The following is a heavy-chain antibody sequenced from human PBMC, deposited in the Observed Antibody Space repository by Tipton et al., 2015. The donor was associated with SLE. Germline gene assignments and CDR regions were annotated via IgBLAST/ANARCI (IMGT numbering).Heavy chain of an antibody. V-gene: IGHV1-2*06. CDR3: ARVLMPLPRYYYGLDV. J-gene: IGHJ6*02. D-gene: IGHD3-16*01. CDR1: GYTFTGYF. CDR2: INPNSGGT. Sequence: QSGPEVKKPGASVKVSCRASGYTFTGYFLYWVRQAPGQGLEWIGRINPNSGGTSYAQKFQGRVTMTRDTSLSTAYMDLSRLTSDDTAVYYCARVLMPLPRYYYGLDVWGPGTTVTVS.